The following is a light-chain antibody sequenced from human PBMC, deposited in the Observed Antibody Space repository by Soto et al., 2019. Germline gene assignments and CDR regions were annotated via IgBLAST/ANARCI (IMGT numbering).Light chain of an antibody. CDR2: DVS. J-gene: IGLJ3*02. CDR3: CSYAGNYGV. CDR1: SSDVGGYNY. Sequence: QSVLTQPRSVSGSPGQSVTISCTGTSSDVGGYNYVSWYQQHPGKAPKLMIYDVSKRPSGVPDRFSGYKSGNTASLTISGLQAEDEADYYCCSYAGNYGVFGGGTKLTVL. V-gene: IGLV2-11*01.